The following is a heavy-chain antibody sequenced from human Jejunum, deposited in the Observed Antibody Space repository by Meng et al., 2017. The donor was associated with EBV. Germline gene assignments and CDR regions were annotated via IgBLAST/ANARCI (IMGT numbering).Heavy chain of an antibody. Sequence: QVRRQEWGAGWLXXXXXLXSIXTVYGESLSKYYWSWIRQPPGKGPQWIGEMNHDGRANYNPSLKSRVTMSVDTSKNQVSLKLSSVTAADTAIYYCARLIVDPIDNWFDPWGQGTLVSVSS. CDR3: ARLIVDPIDNWFDP. V-gene: IGHV4-34*01. J-gene: IGHJ5*02. D-gene: IGHD2-8*01. CDR2: MNHDGRA. CDR1: GESLSKYY.